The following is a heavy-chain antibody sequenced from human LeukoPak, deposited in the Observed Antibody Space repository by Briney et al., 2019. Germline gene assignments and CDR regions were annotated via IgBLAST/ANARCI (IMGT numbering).Heavy chain of an antibody. V-gene: IGHV3-53*01. CDR1: GFTVSSNY. J-gene: IGHJ4*02. Sequence: QLGGSLRLSCAASGFTVSSNYMSWVRQAPGKGLEWVSVIYSGGSTYYADSVKGRFTISRDNSKNTLYLQMNSLRAEDTAVYYCARAYCSGGSCYFDYWGQGALVTVSS. CDR3: ARAYCSGGSCYFDY. CDR2: IYSGGST. D-gene: IGHD2-15*01.